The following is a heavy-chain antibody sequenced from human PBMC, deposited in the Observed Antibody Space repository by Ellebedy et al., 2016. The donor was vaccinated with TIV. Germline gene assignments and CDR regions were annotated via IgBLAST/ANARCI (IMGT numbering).Heavy chain of an antibody. D-gene: IGHD6-13*01. V-gene: IGHV5-51*01. Sequence: KVSCKGSGYSFTSYWVGWVRQLPGKGLEWMGIIYPGDSDTRYSPSFEGQVTISADKSISTAYLQWSSLKASDTAIYYCARTSGYSGNWGLDLWGQGTLVTVSS. CDR3: ARTSGYSGNWGLDL. CDR1: GYSFTSYW. CDR2: IYPGDSDT. J-gene: IGHJ5*02.